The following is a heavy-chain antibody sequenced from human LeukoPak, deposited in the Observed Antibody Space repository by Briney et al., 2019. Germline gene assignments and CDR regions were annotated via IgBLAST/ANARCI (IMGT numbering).Heavy chain of an antibody. CDR3: ARDSAAGTTSSSFDL. CDR2: ISYDGSNK. D-gene: IGHD6-13*01. J-gene: IGHJ4*01. CDR1: GFTFSSYG. Sequence: GGSLRLSCAASGFTFSSYGMHWVRQAPGKGLEWVAVISYDGSNKYYAVSVKGRFTISRDNARNSLYLQMNSLRAEDTAVYYCARDSAAGTTSSSFDLWGHGTLVTVSS. V-gene: IGHV3-30*03.